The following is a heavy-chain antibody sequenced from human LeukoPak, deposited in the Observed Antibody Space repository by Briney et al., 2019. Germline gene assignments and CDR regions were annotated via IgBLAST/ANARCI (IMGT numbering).Heavy chain of an antibody. J-gene: IGHJ4*02. CDR2: IIPIFSTA. D-gene: IGHD6-19*01. CDR3: ARDLGYSSGWYRYYFDY. CDR1: GGTFSSYA. V-gene: IGHV1-69*05. Sequence: SVKVSCKASGGTFSSYAISWVRQAPGQGLEWMGGIIPIFSTANYAQKFQGRVTITTDESTSTAYMELSSLRSEDTAVYYCARDLGYSSGWYRYYFDYWGQGTLVTVSS.